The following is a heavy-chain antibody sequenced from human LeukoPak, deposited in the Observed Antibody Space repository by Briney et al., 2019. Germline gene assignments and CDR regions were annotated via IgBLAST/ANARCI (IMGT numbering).Heavy chain of an antibody. Sequence: PSETLSLTCTVSGGSVSSSAYYWGWIRQPPEKGLEWIGNIYYSGSTYYNPSLKSRVTISIDTSRNQFSLKLSSVTAADTAVYYCARRWDIVVVPAAIRWFDPWGQGTLVTVSS. CDR2: IYYSGST. J-gene: IGHJ5*02. D-gene: IGHD2-2*01. V-gene: IGHV4-39*07. CDR1: GGSVSSSAYY. CDR3: ARRWDIVVVPAAIRWFDP.